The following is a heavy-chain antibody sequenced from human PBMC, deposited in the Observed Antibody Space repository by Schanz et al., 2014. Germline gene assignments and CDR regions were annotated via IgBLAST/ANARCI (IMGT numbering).Heavy chain of an antibody. CDR1: GFTFSNYW. Sequence: EVQLVESGGGLVQPGGSLRLSCVASGFTFSNYWMTWVRQAPGKGLEWVSAISGSGGSTYYADSMKGRFTVSRDNAENALYLQMNSLRAEDTGLYFCARGGSGSHYRLDYWGRGTLVTVSS. CDR3: ARGGSGSHYRLDY. J-gene: IGHJ4*02. CDR2: ISGSGGST. D-gene: IGHD1-26*01. V-gene: IGHV3-23*04.